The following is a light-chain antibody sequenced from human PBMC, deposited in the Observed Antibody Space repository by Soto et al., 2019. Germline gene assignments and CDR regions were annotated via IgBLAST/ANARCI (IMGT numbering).Light chain of an antibody. CDR3: MQPLQTPWT. CDR1: QSLLHRNGYNY. CDR2: LGS. V-gene: IGKV2-28*01. Sequence: DIVMTQSPLSLPVTPGESASISSRSSQSLLHRNGYNYLDWYLQKPGQSPQVLIYLGSNRASGVPDRFSGSGSGTDFTLKISRVEAEDVGVYYCMQPLQTPWTFGQGTKLEIK. J-gene: IGKJ1*01.